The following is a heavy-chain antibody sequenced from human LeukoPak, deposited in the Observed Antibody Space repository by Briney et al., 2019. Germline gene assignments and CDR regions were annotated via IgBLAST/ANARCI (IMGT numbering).Heavy chain of an antibody. Sequence: SETLSLTCTVSGGSISSYYWSWIRQPAGKGLEWIGRIYTSGSTNYNPSLKSRVTMSVDTSKSQFSLKLNSVTAADTAVYYCAREPHSMKYYYGSGSLAGILDVWGKGTTVTVSS. CDR3: AREPHSMKYYYGSGSLAGILDV. J-gene: IGHJ6*04. D-gene: IGHD3-10*01. CDR2: IYTSGST. CDR1: GGSISSYY. V-gene: IGHV4-4*07.